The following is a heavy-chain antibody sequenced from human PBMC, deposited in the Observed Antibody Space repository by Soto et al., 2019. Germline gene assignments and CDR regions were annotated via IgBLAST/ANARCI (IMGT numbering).Heavy chain of an antibody. CDR1: GASISSNY. Sequence: SETLSLTCTVSGASISSNYWSWIRQPPGKGLECIGYFSYSGSTNYNPSLKSRVIISVDTSRNQFSLKLTSVTATDTAMYYCARHSPLEAGGACEFWGQGMMVTVS. CDR3: ARHSPLEAGGACEF. J-gene: IGHJ3*01. CDR2: FSYSGST. D-gene: IGHD6-13*01. V-gene: IGHV4-59*08.